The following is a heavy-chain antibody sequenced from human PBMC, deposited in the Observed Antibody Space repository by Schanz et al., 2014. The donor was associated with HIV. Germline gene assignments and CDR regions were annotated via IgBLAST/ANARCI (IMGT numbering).Heavy chain of an antibody. Sequence: QVQLVQSGAEVKKPGASVKVSCKTSGYTFSNYAIGWVRQAPGQGLEWMAWVSAYNGNIKYAQKIQDRVSMTTDTSTSTAYMELRSLRSDDTAVYYCARDFSGWTEFDYWGQGTLVTVSS. J-gene: IGHJ4*02. D-gene: IGHD6-19*01. V-gene: IGHV1-18*01. CDR2: VSAYNGNI. CDR1: GYTFSNYA. CDR3: ARDFSGWTEFDY.